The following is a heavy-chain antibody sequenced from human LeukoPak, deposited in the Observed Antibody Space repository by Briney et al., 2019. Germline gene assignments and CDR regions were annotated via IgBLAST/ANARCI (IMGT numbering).Heavy chain of an antibody. V-gene: IGHV1-18*01. Sequence: GASVKVSCKASGYTFTSYGISWLRQAPGQGLEWMGWISAYNGNTNYAQKLQGRVTMTTDTSTSTAYMELRSLRSDDTAVYYCATQYSSGWYMDYWGQGTLVTVSS. D-gene: IGHD6-19*01. CDR1: GYTFTSYG. CDR3: ATQYSSGWYMDY. J-gene: IGHJ4*02. CDR2: ISAYNGNT.